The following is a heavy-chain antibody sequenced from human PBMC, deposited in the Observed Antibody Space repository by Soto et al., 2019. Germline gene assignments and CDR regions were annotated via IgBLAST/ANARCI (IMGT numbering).Heavy chain of an antibody. Sequence: GGSLRLSCAASGFTFSNAWMSWVRQAPGKGLEWVGRIKSKTDGGTTDYAAPVKGRFTISRDDSKNTLYLQMNSLKTEDTAVYYCTTLYYYDSSGYSGYYYYYGMDVWGQGTTVTVSS. CDR1: GFTFSNAW. CDR2: IKSKTDGGTT. V-gene: IGHV3-15*01. D-gene: IGHD3-22*01. J-gene: IGHJ6*02. CDR3: TTLYYYDSSGYSGYYYYYGMDV.